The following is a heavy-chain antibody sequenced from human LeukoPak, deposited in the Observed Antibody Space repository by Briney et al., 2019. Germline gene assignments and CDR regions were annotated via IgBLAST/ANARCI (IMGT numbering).Heavy chain of an antibody. CDR3: AKYAFNWNAPDGLDI. D-gene: IGHD1-1*01. CDR2: ISYDGSRK. CDR1: GFTFSSYD. J-gene: IGHJ3*02. V-gene: IGHV3-30*18. Sequence: GGSLRLSCAASGFTFSSYDMHWVRQAPGKGLEWVAAISYDGSRKHYGDSVKGRFTISRDNSESTLFLQMNSLRTDDTSVYFCAKYAFNWNAPDGLDIWGQGTMVIVSS.